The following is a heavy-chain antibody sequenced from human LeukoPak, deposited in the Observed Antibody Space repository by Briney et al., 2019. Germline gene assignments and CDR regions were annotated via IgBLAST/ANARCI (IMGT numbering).Heavy chain of an antibody. CDR3: ARNLTRGTTPAAFDM. CDR1: AFTFSSFW. J-gene: IGHJ3*02. D-gene: IGHD4-17*01. V-gene: IGHV3-74*01. CDR2: INTHGSST. Sequence: PAGSLTLSCAASAFTFSSFWMHWDRPAPGKGLVWVSRINTHGSSTSYADSVKGRFTTSRDNAKKHMYLQANSLRTEDTAVYYCARNLTRGTTPAAFDMGGQGTMLTLSS.